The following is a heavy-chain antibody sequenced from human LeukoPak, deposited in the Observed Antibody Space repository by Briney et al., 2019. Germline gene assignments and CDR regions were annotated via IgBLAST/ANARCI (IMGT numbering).Heavy chain of an antibody. Sequence: LSLTCTVSGGSISSSSYYWGWVRQAPGKGLEWVAVISYDGSNKYYADSVKGRFTISRDNSKNTVYLQMSSLRAEDTAVYHCARAGSSGWLNYFDFWGQGTLVTVSS. CDR1: GGSISSSSYY. CDR3: ARAGSSGWLNYFDF. V-gene: IGHV3-30*03. D-gene: IGHD6-25*01. CDR2: ISYDGSNK. J-gene: IGHJ4*02.